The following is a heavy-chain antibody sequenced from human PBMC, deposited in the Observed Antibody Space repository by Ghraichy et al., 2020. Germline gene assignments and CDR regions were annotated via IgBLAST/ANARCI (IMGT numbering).Heavy chain of an antibody. J-gene: IGHJ4*02. D-gene: IGHD2-2*01. CDR2: ISGSGANT. CDR1: RFTFSSYA. Sequence: GGSLRLSCAASRFTFSSYAMSWVRQAPGKGLEWVSGISGSGANTYYADSVKGRFTISRDNSKNTLYLQMNSLRAEDTAVYYCAKKSNIVIVPAATDYWGQGTLVTVSS. CDR3: AKKSNIVIVPAATDY. V-gene: IGHV3-23*01.